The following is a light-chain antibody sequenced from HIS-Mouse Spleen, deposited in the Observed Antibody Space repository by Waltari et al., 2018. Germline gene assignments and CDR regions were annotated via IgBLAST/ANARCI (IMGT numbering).Light chain of an antibody. V-gene: IGLV1-47*01. Sequence: QSVLTQPPSASGTPGQRVTISCSGSSSNIGSNYVYWYQQLPGTAPKLLNHRNNQRPSGVPDRFSGSKSGTSASLAISGLRSEDEADYYCAAWDDSLSGRVFGGGTKLTVL. CDR2: RNN. CDR3: AAWDDSLSGRV. CDR1: SSNIGSNY. J-gene: IGLJ3*02.